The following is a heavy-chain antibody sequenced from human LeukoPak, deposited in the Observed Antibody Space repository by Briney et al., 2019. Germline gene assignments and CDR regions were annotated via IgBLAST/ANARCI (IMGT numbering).Heavy chain of an antibody. V-gene: IGHV4-59*01. Sequence: SETLSLTCTVSSGSISSYYWSWIRQPPGKGLEWIGYIYYSGSTNYNPSLKSRVTISVDTSKNQFSLKLSSVTAADTAVYYCARGGDHDAFDIWGQGTMVTVSS. CDR1: SGSISSYY. CDR2: IYYSGST. D-gene: IGHD2-21*02. J-gene: IGHJ3*02. CDR3: ARGGDHDAFDI.